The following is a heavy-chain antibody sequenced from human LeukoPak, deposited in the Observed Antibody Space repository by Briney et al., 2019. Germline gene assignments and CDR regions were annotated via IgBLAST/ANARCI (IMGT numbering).Heavy chain of an antibody. CDR1: GGSFSGYY. V-gene: IGHV4-34*01. Sequence: SETLSLTCAVYGGSFSGYYWSWIRQPPGKGLEWIGEINHSGSTNYNPSLKSRVTISVDTSKNQFSLKLSSVTAADTAVYYCASLTWDFWSGYYKELPPFDIWGQGTMVTVSS. D-gene: IGHD3-3*01. CDR2: INHSGST. CDR3: ASLTWDFWSGYYKELPPFDI. J-gene: IGHJ3*02.